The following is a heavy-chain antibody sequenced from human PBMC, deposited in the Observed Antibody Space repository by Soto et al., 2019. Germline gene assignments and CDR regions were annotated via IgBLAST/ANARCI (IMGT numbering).Heavy chain of an antibody. D-gene: IGHD3-22*01. CDR2: ISSSGNTI. CDR3: AKMSSENYYDPVFS. J-gene: IGHJ5*02. V-gene: IGHV3-11*01. Sequence: QVQLVESGGGVVKTSGSLRIACAASGFTFSDYYMSWVRQAPGKGLEWVSYISSSGNTIYYPDSVKGRFTISRDNAKNSVYLQMNSLRAEDTALYLCAKMSSENYYDPVFSWGQGTLVTVSS. CDR1: GFTFSDYY.